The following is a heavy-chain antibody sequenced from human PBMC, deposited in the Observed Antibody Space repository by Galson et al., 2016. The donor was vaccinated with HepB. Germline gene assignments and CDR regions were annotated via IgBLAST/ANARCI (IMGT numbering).Heavy chain of an antibody. CDR2: IYYSGYT. J-gene: IGHJ6*03. V-gene: IGHV4-31*03. D-gene: IGHD6-6*01. CDR3: ARGVADGLSPSLPTAARLRPTGRYYMDV. Sequence: TLSLTCTVSGGYLSSGTYYWNWIRQHPGKGLEWIGYIYYSGYTFYNSSLQSRLTISVHTSPNQFSLQLSSVTAADTAVYFCARGVADGLSPSLPTAARLRPTGRYYMDVWGKGTTVTVSS. CDR1: GGYLSSGTYY.